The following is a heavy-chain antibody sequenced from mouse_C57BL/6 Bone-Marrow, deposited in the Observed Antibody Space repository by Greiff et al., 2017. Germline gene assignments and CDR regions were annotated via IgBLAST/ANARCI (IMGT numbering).Heavy chain of an antibody. CDR1: GFNIQDYY. J-gene: IGHJ1*03. CDR2: IDPEDGDT. CDR3: TFITTVVATPYWYFDV. D-gene: IGHD1-1*01. Sequence: VQLQQSGAELVRPGASVKLSCTASGFNIQDYYMHWVKQRPEQGLEWIGRIDPEDGDTEYAPKFQGKATMTADTSSNTAYLQLSSLTSEDTAVYYCTFITTVVATPYWYFDVWGTGTTVTVSS. V-gene: IGHV14-1*01.